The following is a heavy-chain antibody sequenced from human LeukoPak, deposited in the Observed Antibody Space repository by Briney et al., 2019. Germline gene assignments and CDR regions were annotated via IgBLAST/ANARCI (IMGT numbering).Heavy chain of an antibody. Sequence: GGSLRLSCAASGFTFSDYYMSWIRQAPGKGLEWVSYISSSGSTIYYADSVKGRFTISRDNAKNSLYLQMNSLRAEDTAVYYCATESYYDSSGYYYVGPTALGYWGQGTLVTVSS. CDR1: GFTFSDYY. CDR2: ISSSGSTI. CDR3: ATESYYDSSGYYYVGPTALGY. V-gene: IGHV3-11*01. D-gene: IGHD3-22*01. J-gene: IGHJ4*02.